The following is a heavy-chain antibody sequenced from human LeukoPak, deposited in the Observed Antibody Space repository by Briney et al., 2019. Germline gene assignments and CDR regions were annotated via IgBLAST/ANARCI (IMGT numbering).Heavy chain of an antibody. Sequence: SETLSLTCTVSGDSISNSTYYWGWIRQPPGKGLEWIGSIYYSGSTYYNPSLKSRVTISVDTSKNQFSLKLSSVTAADTAVYYCARDWRIVGATPDYWGQGTLVTVSS. V-gene: IGHV4-39*02. J-gene: IGHJ4*02. CDR3: ARDWRIVGATPDY. CDR1: GDSISNSTYY. CDR2: IYYSGST. D-gene: IGHD1-26*01.